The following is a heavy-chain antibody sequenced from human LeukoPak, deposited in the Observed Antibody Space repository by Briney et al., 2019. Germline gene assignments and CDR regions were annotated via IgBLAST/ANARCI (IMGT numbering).Heavy chain of an antibody. V-gene: IGHV4-39*07. CDR2: IYYSGST. Sequence: PSETLSLTCTVSGGSISSSSYYWGWIRQPPGKGLEWIGSIYYSGSTYYNPSLKSRVTISVDTSKNQFSLKLSSVTAADTAVYYCARGPYYYDSSGYYGHAFDIWGQGTMVTVSS. D-gene: IGHD3-22*01. CDR3: ARGPYYYDSSGYYGHAFDI. CDR1: GGSISSSSYY. J-gene: IGHJ3*02.